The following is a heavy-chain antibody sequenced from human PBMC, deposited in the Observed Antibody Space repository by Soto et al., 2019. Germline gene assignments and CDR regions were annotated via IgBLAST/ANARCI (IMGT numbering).Heavy chain of an antibody. CDR1: GGTFSSYT. V-gene: IGHV1-69*02. CDR2: IIPILGIA. J-gene: IGHJ6*04. D-gene: IGHD6-6*01. Sequence: GASVKVSCKASGGTFSSYTISWVRQAPGQGLGWMGRIIPILGIANYAQKFQGRVTITADKSTSTAYMELSSLRSEDTAVYYCARIGPPPFEHSSSSCPHHLHDFWSKGTTVIVSA. CDR3: ARIGPPPFEHSSSSCPHHLHDF.